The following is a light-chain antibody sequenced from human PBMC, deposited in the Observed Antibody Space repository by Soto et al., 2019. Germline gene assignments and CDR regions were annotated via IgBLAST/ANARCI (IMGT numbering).Light chain of an antibody. CDR1: QSISSY. CDR3: QQYNSYWT. Sequence: AIQLSQSPSSLSSSVGYRFAITGRASQSISSYLNWYQQKPGKAPNLLIYAASTLESGVPSRFSGSASGTEFTLTISSLQPDDFATYYCQQYNSYWTFGQGTKVDI. V-gene: IGKV1-13*02. CDR2: AAS. J-gene: IGKJ1*01.